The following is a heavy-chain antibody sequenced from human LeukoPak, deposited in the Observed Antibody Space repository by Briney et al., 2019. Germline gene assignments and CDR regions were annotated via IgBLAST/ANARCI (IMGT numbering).Heavy chain of an antibody. CDR1: GFTFSDAW. J-gene: IGHJ4*02. CDR3: TTRGGSFSIFDY. CDR2: IKSKADGGTT. Sequence: GGSLRLSCAASGFTFSDAWMSWVRQAPGKGLEWVGRIKSKADGGTTDYAAPVKGRFTISRDDSKNTLYLQMNSLKTEDTAVYYCTTRGGSFSIFDYWGQGTLVTVSS. D-gene: IGHD1-26*01. V-gene: IGHV3-15*01.